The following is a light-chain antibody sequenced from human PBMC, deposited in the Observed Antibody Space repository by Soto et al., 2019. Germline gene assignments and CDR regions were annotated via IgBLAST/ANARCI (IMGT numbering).Light chain of an antibody. V-gene: IGLV1-40*01. J-gene: IGLJ3*02. Sequence: QSVLTQPPSASGAPGQRVTISCTGSSSNIGAGYNVHWYQQLPGTAPKLLIYGNSNRPSGVPDRFSGSKSGTSASLAITGVQAEDEADYYCQSYDSSLSGWVFGGGTKLTVL. CDR1: SSNIGAGYN. CDR3: QSYDSSLSGWV. CDR2: GNS.